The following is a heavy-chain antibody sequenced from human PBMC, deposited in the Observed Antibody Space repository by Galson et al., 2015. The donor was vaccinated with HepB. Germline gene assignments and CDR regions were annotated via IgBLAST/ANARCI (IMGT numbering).Heavy chain of an antibody. V-gene: IGHV3-48*02. CDR1: GFTFSDYS. CDR2: ISRGSSTV. Sequence: SLRLSCAASGFTFSDYSMNWVRQAPGKGLEWVSYISRGSSTVHYVDSVKGRFTISRDNAKNSLYLQMNSLRDEDTAVYYCARDRVPGYYKRYDHYGMDVWGQGTTVTVSS. CDR3: ARDRVPGYYKRYDHYGMDV. D-gene: IGHD3-9*01. J-gene: IGHJ6*02.